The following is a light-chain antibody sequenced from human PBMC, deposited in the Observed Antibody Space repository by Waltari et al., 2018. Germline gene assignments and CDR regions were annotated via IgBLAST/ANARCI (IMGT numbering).Light chain of an antibody. CDR1: LLTKKN. Sequence: SYELTQPSSLSVSPGQTARITCPGDLLTKKNTRWLQPKPGQTPVLVIYKDNERPSGIPERFPGSSSGTTVTLTIAGAQVEDEADYYCYSAADNNWVFGGGTKLTVL. J-gene: IGLJ3*02. V-gene: IGLV3-27*01. CDR2: KDN. CDR3: YSAADNNWV.